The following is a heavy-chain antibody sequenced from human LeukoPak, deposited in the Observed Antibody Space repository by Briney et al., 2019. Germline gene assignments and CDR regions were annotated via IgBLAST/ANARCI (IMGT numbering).Heavy chain of an antibody. J-gene: IGHJ4*02. Sequence: NPSETLSLTCAVYGGSFSGYYWSWIRQPPGKGLEWIGEINHSGSTNYNPSLRSRVTISVDTSKNQFSLRLSSVTAADTAVSFCARLPERSDLLPSYANSFDCWGQGTLVTVSS. CDR1: GGSFSGYY. CDR2: INHSGST. V-gene: IGHV4-34*01. D-gene: IGHD3-9*01. CDR3: ARLPERSDLLPSYANSFDC.